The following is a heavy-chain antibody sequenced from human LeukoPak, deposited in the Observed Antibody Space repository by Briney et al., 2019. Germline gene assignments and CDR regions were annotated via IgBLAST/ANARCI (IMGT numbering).Heavy chain of an antibody. CDR1: GYTFTGYF. CDR3: ARRYCSSTSCYYFDY. V-gene: IGHV1-2*02. D-gene: IGHD2-2*01. J-gene: IGHJ4*02. Sequence: ASVKVSCKASGYTFTGYFMHWVRQAPGQGLEWMGWINANRGGTNYAQRFQGRVTMTRDTSITTAYMELSRLKSDDTAVYYCARRYCSSTSCYYFDYWGQGTLVTVSS. CDR2: INANRGGT.